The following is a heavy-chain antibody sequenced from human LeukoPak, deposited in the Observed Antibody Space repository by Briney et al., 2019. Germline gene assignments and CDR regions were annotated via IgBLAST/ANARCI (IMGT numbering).Heavy chain of an antibody. Sequence: GGSLRLSCAASGFTFSAYWMHWVRQAPGKGLVWVSRINNDGSNTIYADFVKGRFTVSRDNAKNTLYLQMNSLRVEDTAVYYCARDRPHNWFDPWGQGTLVTVSS. CDR3: ARDRPHNWFDP. J-gene: IGHJ5*02. CDR1: GFTFSAYW. D-gene: IGHD6-6*01. V-gene: IGHV3-74*01. CDR2: INNDGSNT.